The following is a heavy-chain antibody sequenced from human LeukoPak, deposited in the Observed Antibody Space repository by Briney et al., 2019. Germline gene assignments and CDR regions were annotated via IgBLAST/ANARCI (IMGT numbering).Heavy chain of an antibody. D-gene: IGHD3-10*01. J-gene: IGHJ4*02. CDR3: ARPGRGYYGSGSPSGFDY. CDR1: GYTFTNYA. CDR2: INTGNGNT. V-gene: IGHV1-3*04. Sequence: GASVKVSCKASGYTFTNYAMHWVRQAPGQRLEWMGWINTGNGNTKYSQEFQGRVTMTTDTSTSTAYMELRSLRSDDTAVYYCARPGRGYYGSGSPSGFDYWGQGTLVTVSS.